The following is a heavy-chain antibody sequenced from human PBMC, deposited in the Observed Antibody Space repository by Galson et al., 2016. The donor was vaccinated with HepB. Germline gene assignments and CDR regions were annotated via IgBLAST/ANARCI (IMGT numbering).Heavy chain of an antibody. CDR3: ALYYYHSSGFVEYFQH. J-gene: IGHJ1*01. D-gene: IGHD3-22*01. V-gene: IGHV3-53*01. CDR1: GFTVSSKY. CDR2: IYSGGDT. Sequence: SLRLSCAVSGFTVSSKYMSWVRQAPGKGLQWVSIIYSGGDTYSADSVKSRFTVSRDNSKNTLYLQMNSLRAEDTAVYYCALYYYHSSGFVEYFQHWGQGTRVTVSS.